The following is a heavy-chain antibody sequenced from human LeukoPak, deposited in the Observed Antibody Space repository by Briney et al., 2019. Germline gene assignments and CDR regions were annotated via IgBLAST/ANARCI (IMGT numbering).Heavy chain of an antibody. V-gene: IGHV3-11*05. J-gene: IGHJ4*02. CDR3: TTGTWIQLWLADY. CDR2: ISSSSSHT. D-gene: IGHD5-18*01. CDR1: GFTLSDYY. Sequence: GGSLRLSCAASGFTLSDYYMTWIRQAPGKGPEWVSYISSSSSHTNYAGSVKGRFTISRDNAKNSLYLQVNSLKTEDTAVYYCTTGTWIQLWLADYWGQGTLVTVSS.